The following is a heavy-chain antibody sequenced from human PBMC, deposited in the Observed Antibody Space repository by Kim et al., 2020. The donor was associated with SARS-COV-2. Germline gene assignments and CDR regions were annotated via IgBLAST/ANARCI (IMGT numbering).Heavy chain of an antibody. CDR1: GYTFTSYG. D-gene: IGHD6-13*01. CDR2: ISTYNSNT. CDR3: ARDPRLPYSSTWYYFDY. J-gene: IGHJ4*02. V-gene: IGHV1-18*01. Sequence: ASVKVSCKASGYTFTSYGISWVLQAPGQGLEWMGWISTYNSNTNYAQKVQGRVTMTTDTSTSTAYMELRSLTSDDTAVYYCARDPRLPYSSTWYYFDYWGQGTLVTVSS.